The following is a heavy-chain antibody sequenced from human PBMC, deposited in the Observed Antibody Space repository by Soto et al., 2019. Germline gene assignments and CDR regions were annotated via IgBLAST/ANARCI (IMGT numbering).Heavy chain of an antibody. CDR3: TRGYGDYVRDY. CDR2: IRSKANNYAT. D-gene: IGHD4-17*01. CDR1: GFTFSGSA. J-gene: IGHJ4*02. V-gene: IGHV3-73*01. Sequence: EVQLVESGGGLVHPGESLKLSCAVSGFTFSGSAMHWVRQASGKGLEWVGRIRSKANNYATAYAASVKGRITISRDDSKNTAYLQMNSLKSEDTAVYYCTRGYGDYVRDYWGQGTLVTVSS.